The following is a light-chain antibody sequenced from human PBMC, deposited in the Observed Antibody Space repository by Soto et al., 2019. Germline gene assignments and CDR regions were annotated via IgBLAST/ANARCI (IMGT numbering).Light chain of an antibody. CDR2: GAS. Sequence: EIVWTQSPGTLSLSPGERATLSCRASQSVSSTYLAWYQQKPGQAPRPLIYGASSRATGIPDRFSGSASGTDFTPAINRLEPEAFAIYYRQQYGDSRTFGQGTKLEIK. CDR3: QQYGDSRT. V-gene: IGKV3-20*01. CDR1: QSVSSTY. J-gene: IGKJ2*01.